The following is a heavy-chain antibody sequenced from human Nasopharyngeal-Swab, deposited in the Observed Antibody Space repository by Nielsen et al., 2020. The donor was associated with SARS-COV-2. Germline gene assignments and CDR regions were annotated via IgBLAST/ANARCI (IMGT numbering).Heavy chain of an antibody. CDR1: GFTVSSNY. D-gene: IGHD3-10*01. CDR2: VSGSGGST. CDR3: AKVPEKYYYGSGRGYFDY. V-gene: IGHV3-23*01. Sequence: GESLKISCAASGFTVSSNYMSWVRQAPGKGLEWVSVVSGSGGSTYYADSVKGRFTISRDNSKNTLYLQMNSLRAEDTAVYYCAKVPEKYYYGSGRGYFDYWGQGTLVTVSS. J-gene: IGHJ4*02.